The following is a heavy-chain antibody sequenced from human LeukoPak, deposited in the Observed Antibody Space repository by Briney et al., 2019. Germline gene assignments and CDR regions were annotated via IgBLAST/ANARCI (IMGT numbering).Heavy chain of an antibody. D-gene: IGHD6-19*01. Sequence: PSETLSLTCTVSGGSISSYYWSWIRQPPGKGLEWIGYIYYSGSTNYNPSLKSRATISVDTSKNQFSLKLSSVTAADTAVYYCARGVYVAVADLGFYYYMDVWGKGTTVTVSS. CDR3: ARGVYVAVADLGFYYYMDV. V-gene: IGHV4-59*01. J-gene: IGHJ6*03. CDR2: IYYSGST. CDR1: GGSISSYY.